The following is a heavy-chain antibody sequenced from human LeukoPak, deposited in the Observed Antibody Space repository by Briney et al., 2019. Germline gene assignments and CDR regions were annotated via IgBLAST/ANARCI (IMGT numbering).Heavy chain of an antibody. V-gene: IGHV1-46*01. CDR3: ARDLGDYANFDY. J-gene: IGHJ4*02. CDR1: GYTFTSYY. D-gene: IGHD4-17*01. CDR2: INPSGGST. Sequence: ASVTVSCKASGYTFTSYYMHWVRQAPGQGLEWMGIINPSGGSTSYAQKFQGRVTMARDTSTSTVYMELSSLRSEDTAVYYCARDLGDYANFDYWGQGTLVTVSS.